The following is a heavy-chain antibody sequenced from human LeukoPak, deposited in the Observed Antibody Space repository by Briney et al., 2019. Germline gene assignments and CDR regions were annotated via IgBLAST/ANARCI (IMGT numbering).Heavy chain of an antibody. D-gene: IGHD5-12*01. CDR2: ISWNSASI. J-gene: IGHJ4*02. CDR1: GFTFHQYA. V-gene: IGHV3-9*01. Sequence: PGGSLRLSCAASGFTFHQYAIHWVRQVPGKGLEWVSGISWNSASIGYADSMKGRFTISRDNAKNSVHLQMNSLRAEDTALYYCAKDKAPLYSGYDWDLDFWGQGTLVTVSS. CDR3: AKDKAPLYSGYDWDLDF.